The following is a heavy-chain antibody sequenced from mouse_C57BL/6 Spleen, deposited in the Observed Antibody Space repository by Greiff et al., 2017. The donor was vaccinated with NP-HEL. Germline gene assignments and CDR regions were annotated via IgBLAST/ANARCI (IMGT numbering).Heavy chain of an antibody. CDR3: ARGYYDYDRAWFAY. J-gene: IGHJ3*01. CDR2: ISYDGSN. Sequence: DVQLQESGPGLVKPSQSLSLTCSVTGYSITSGYYWNWIRQFPGNKLEWMGYISYDGSNNYNPSLKNRISITRDTSKNQFFLKLNSVTTEDTATYYCARGYYDYDRAWFAYWGQGTLVTVSA. CDR1: GYSITSGYY. D-gene: IGHD2-4*01. V-gene: IGHV3-6*01.